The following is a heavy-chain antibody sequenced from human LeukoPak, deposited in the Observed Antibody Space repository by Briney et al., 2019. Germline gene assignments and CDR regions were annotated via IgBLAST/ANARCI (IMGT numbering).Heavy chain of an antibody. D-gene: IGHD5-12*01. CDR1: GFTFSSYE. CDR2: ISSSGSSI. CDR3: ARGVEAGYSGQDYYYYYAMDV. V-gene: IGHV3-48*03. J-gene: IGHJ6*02. Sequence: GGSLRLSCAASGFTFSSYEMNWVRQAPGKGLEWVSYISSSGSSIYYADSVKGRFTISRDNAKNSLCLQMNSLRAEDTAVYYCARGVEAGYSGQDYYYYYAMDVWGQGTTVTVSS.